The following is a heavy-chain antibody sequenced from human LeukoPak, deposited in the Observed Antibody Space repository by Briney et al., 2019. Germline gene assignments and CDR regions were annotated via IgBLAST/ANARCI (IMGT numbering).Heavy chain of an antibody. Sequence: GGSLRLSCAAAGFTFSSYGRHWDRQAPGKGLVGVAVIWYDGSNKYYTDSLKGRFTIPRDNSKNTLYLQMNSLRAEDTAVYYCAKDPSLYSTGWYYCDYWGQGTLVTVSS. CDR3: AKDPSLYSTGWYYCDY. CDR2: IWYDGSNK. V-gene: IGHV3-30*02. J-gene: IGHJ4*02. D-gene: IGHD6-19*01. CDR1: GFTFSSYG.